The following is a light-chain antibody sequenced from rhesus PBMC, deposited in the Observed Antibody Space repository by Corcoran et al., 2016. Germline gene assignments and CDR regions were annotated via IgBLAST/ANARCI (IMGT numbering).Light chain of an antibody. J-gene: IGKJ4*01. CDR3: HQHNSYPLT. CDR2: SAS. V-gene: IGKV1S16*01. CDR1: QGIRDY. Sequence: DIQMTQSPSSLSASVGDRVTITCRASQGIRDYLAWYQQKPGKAPKPLICSASKWERGVPSRFRGRGYGTDLLLTSISLQREEFASTYWHQHNSYPLTLGGGTKLELK.